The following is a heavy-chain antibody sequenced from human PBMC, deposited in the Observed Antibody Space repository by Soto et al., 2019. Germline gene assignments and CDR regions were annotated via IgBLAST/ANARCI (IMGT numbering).Heavy chain of an antibody. D-gene: IGHD6-6*01. Sequence: QVQLVQSGAEVKKPGAAVKVSCKASGYTFTTYAMHWVRQAPGQRLEWMGWINAGNGDTRYSQKFQGRVTITRDTSASTAYMELSSLRSEDTAVYYCARGGQLAHFDNWGQGTLVTVSS. J-gene: IGHJ4*02. CDR1: GYTFTTYA. CDR2: INAGNGDT. CDR3: ARGGQLAHFDN. V-gene: IGHV1-3*01.